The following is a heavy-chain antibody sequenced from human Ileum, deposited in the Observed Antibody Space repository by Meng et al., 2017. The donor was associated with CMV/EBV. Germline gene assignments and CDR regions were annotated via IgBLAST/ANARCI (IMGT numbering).Heavy chain of an antibody. CDR3: ARDVWGFDY. D-gene: IGHD7-27*01. J-gene: IGHJ4*02. Sequence: QVHLLQSGAEVKKPGALVKISCKTSGYTFTDHKIGWVRQAPGQGIEWVGWISLGNGQTVYGHKLQGRVTVTTDTSTNTAYMELRNLRSDDTAMYYCARDVWGFDYWGQGTLVTVSS. CDR1: GYTFTDHK. CDR2: ISLGNGQT. V-gene: IGHV1-18*04.